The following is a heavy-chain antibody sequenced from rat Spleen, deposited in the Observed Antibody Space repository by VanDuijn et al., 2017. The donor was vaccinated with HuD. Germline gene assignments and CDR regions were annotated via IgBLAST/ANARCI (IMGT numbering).Heavy chain of an antibody. D-gene: IGHD1-12*02. V-gene: IGHV5-29*01. CDR1: GFTFSNYG. CDR3: ARHGRIYYYDGSYFYFDY. Sequence: EVQLVESDGGLVQPGRSLKLSCAASGFTFSNYGMAWVRQAPTKGLEWVATISYDGSNTFYRDSVKGRFTISRDPAKNTLYLQMDSLRSEDTATYYCARHGRIYYYDGSYFYFDYWGQGVMVTVSS. J-gene: IGHJ2*01. CDR2: ISYDGSNT.